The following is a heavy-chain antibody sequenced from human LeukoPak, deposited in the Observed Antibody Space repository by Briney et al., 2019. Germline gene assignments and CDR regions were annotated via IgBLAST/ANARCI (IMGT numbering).Heavy chain of an antibody. V-gene: IGHV4-34*01. D-gene: IGHD3-9*01. J-gene: IGHJ4*02. CDR1: GGSCSGYY. Sequence: PSETLSLTCAVYGGSCSGYYWSWIRQPPGKGLEWIGEINHSGSTNYNPSLKSRVTISVDTSKNQFSLKLSSVTAADTAFFYRARDGIRDFDWKHYFDYWGQGTLVTVSS. CDR2: INHSGST. CDR3: ARDGIRDFDWKHYFDY.